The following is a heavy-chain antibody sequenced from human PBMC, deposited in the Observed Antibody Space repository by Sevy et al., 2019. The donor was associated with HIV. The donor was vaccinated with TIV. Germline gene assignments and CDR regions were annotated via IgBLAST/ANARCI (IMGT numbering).Heavy chain of an antibody. CDR3: AKDLSTTVTSYFDY. Sequence: GGSLRLSCAASGFTFSSYGMHWVRQAPGKGLEWVAVMSYDGSNKYYAHSVKGRFTISRDNSKNTLYLQMNSLRAEDTAVYYCAKDLSTTVTSYFDYWGQGTLVTVSS. CDR1: GFTFSSYG. J-gene: IGHJ4*02. D-gene: IGHD4-17*01. CDR2: MSYDGSNK. V-gene: IGHV3-30*18.